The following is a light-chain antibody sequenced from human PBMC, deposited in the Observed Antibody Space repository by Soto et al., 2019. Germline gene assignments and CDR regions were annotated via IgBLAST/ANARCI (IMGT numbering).Light chain of an antibody. CDR3: QSYDSSLSGVV. Sequence: QPVLTQPPSASGGPGQRVTISCTGSSSNIGAGYDVHWYQQLPGTAPKLLIYGNSNRPSGVPERFSGSKSGTSASLAITGLQAEDEADYYCQSYDSSLSGVVFGGGTKLTVL. V-gene: IGLV1-40*01. J-gene: IGLJ2*01. CDR1: SSNIGAGYD. CDR2: GNS.